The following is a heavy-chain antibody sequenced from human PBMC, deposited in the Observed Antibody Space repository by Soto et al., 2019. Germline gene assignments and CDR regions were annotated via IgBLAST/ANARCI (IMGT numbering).Heavy chain of an antibody. CDR1: GFTFSSYA. Sequence: RLSCAASGFTFSSYAMSWVRQAPGKGLEWVSAISGSGGSTYYADSVKGRFTISRDNSKNTLYLQMNSLRAEDTAVYYCAKEGYCSGGSCPENYYGMDVWGQGTTVTVSS. J-gene: IGHJ6*02. CDR2: ISGSGGST. V-gene: IGHV3-23*01. CDR3: AKEGYCSGGSCPENYYGMDV. D-gene: IGHD2-15*01.